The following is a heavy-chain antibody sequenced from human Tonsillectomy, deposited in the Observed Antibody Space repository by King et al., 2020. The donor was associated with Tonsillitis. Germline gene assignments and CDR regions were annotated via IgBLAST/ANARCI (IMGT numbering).Heavy chain of an antibody. D-gene: IGHD3-3*01. CDR2: ISGSGGST. CDR1: GFTFSNYA. V-gene: IGHV3-23*04. J-gene: IGHJ3*02. CDR3: AKDTLRIWEWLNGDFDI. Sequence: VQLVESGGGLVQPGGSLRLSCAASGFTFSNYAMSWVRQAPGKGLEWVSGISGSGGSTYYADSVKGRFTISRDNSKNTLYLQMPSLRAEDTAVYYCAKDTLRIWEWLNGDFDIWGRGTMVSVSS.